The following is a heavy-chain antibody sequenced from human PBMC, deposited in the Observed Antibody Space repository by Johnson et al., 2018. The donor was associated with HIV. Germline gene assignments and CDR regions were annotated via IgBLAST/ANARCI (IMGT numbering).Heavy chain of an antibody. D-gene: IGHD1-7*01. V-gene: IGHV3-30*02. Sequence: QVQLVESGGGVVQPGRSLRLSCAASGFTFSSYGMHWVRQAPGKGLEWVAFVRYDVSNKYYADSVKGRFTISRDKAKNSLYLQMNSLRTEDTALYYCAIGTGNYELGAFDIWGQGTMVTVSS. CDR3: AIGTGNYELGAFDI. J-gene: IGHJ3*02. CDR1: GFTFSSYG. CDR2: VRYDVSNK.